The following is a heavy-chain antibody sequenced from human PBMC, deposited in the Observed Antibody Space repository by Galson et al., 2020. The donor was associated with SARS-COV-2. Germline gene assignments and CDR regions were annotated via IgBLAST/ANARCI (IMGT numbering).Heavy chain of an antibody. CDR3: ARDDSIAVAGTGWFDP. CDR1: GGPISSSSYY. D-gene: IGHD6-19*01. J-gene: IGHJ5*02. Sequence: SETLSLTCTVSGGPISSSSYYWGWIRQPPGKGLEWIGSIYHSDTTYYSWSLKSRVTISIDTSRNQFSLKLNYMTAADTAVYYCARDDSIAVAGTGWFDPWGQGTLVTVSS. V-gene: IGHV4-39*07. CDR2: IYHSDTT.